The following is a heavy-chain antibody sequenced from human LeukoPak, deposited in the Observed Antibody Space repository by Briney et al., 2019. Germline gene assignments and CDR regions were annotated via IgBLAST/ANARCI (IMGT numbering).Heavy chain of an antibody. J-gene: IGHJ6*03. V-gene: IGHV3-30*04. D-gene: IGHD3-9*01. Sequence: GGSLRLSCAASGFTFSSYAMHWVRQAPGKGLEWVAVISYDGSNKYYADSVKGRFTISRDNSKNTLYLQMNSLRAEDTAVYYCARAHYDILTGYYKAYYMDVWSKGTTVTVSS. CDR3: ARAHYDILTGYYKAYYMDV. CDR2: ISYDGSNK. CDR1: GFTFSSYA.